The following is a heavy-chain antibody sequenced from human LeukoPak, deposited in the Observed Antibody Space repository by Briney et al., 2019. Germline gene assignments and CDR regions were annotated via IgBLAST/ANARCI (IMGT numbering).Heavy chain of an antibody. D-gene: IGHD2-21*01. J-gene: IGHJ6*02. CDR2: INLDGRGT. V-gene: IGHV3-74*01. Sequence: PGGSLRLSCSASGFQFSSFWMHWVRQAPGKGLVWVSRINLDGRGTTYADSVKGRFTISRDNSKNTLYLQMNSLRAEDTAVYYCAKEGGLDSAGPVYYYYYGMDVWGQGTTVTVSS. CDR1: GFQFSSFW. CDR3: AKEGGLDSAGPVYYYYYGMDV.